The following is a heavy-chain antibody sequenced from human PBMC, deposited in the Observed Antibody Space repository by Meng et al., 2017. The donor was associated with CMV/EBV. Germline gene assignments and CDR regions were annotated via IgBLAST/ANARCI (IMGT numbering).Heavy chain of an antibody. V-gene: IGHV4-39*07. J-gene: IGHJ6*02. Sequence: REQGPGLVKPPAPLSLTCTASCGSISSSSYYWGWIRQPPGKGLEWIGSIYYSGSTYYNPSLKSRVTISVDTSKNQFSLKLSSVTAADTAVYYCARAPRGYYYYGMDVWGQGTTVTVSS. CDR3: ARAPRGYYYYGMDV. CDR2: IYYSGST. CDR1: CGSISSSSYY.